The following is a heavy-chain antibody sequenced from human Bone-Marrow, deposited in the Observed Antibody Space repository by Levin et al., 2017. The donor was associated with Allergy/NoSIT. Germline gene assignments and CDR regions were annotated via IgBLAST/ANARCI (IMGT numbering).Heavy chain of an antibody. CDR2: IIPIHGTA. CDR1: GGTFSSYG. J-gene: IGHJ6*02. Sequence: KISCKTSGGTFSSYGISWVRQAPGQGLEWMGGIIPIHGTANYAQKFQGRLTITADESTSTDYMELRSLSSEDTAVYYCARDMLGGSDFYGMDVWGQGTTVTVSS. D-gene: IGHD3-10*01. CDR3: ARDMLGGSDFYGMDV. V-gene: IGHV1-69*01.